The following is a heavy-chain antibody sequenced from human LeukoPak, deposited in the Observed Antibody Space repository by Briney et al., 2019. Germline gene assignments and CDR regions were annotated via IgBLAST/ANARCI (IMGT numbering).Heavy chain of an antibody. J-gene: IGHJ4*02. D-gene: IGHD5-24*01. CDR2: IRYDGSNK. V-gene: IGHV3-30*02. Sequence: GGSLRLSCAASGFTFSSYGMHWVRQAPGKGLEWVAFIRYDGSNKYYADSVKGRFTISRDNSKNTLYLQMNSLRAEDTAVYYCANGRDGYNYDYFDYWGQGTLVTVSS. CDR3: ANGRDGYNYDYFDY. CDR1: GFTFSSYG.